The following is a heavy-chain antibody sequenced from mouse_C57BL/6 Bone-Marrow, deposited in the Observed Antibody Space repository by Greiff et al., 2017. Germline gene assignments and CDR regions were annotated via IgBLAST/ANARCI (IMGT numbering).Heavy chain of an antibody. CDR2: IHPNSGST. D-gene: IGHD1-1*01. J-gene: IGHJ2*01. CDR3: ARMTWGNYGSTRDY. V-gene: IGHV1-64*01. Sequence: QVQLQQPGAELVKPGASVKLSCKASGYTFTSYWMHWVKQRPGQGLEWIGMIHPNSGSTKYNEKFKSKATLTVDKSSSTAYMQLSSLTSEDSAVXDCARMTWGNYGSTRDYWGQGTPLTVSS. CDR1: GYTFTSYW.